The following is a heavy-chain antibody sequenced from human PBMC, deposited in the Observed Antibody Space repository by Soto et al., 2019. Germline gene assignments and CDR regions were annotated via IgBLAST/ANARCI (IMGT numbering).Heavy chain of an antibody. CDR1: GGSISSGDYY. CDR3: ARGVVVPAATVYYYYGMDV. Sequence: SETLSLTCTVSGGSISSGDYYWSWIRQPPGKGLEWIGYIYYSGSTYYNPSLKSRVTISVDTSKNQFSLKLSSVTAADTAVYYCARGVVVPAATVYYYYGMDVWGQGTTVTVS. V-gene: IGHV4-30-4*01. J-gene: IGHJ6*02. CDR2: IYYSGST. D-gene: IGHD2-2*01.